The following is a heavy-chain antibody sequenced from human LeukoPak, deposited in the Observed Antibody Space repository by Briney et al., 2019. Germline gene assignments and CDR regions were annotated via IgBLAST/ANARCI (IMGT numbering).Heavy chain of an antibody. D-gene: IGHD5-24*01. CDR1: GGSISSSSYY. J-gene: IGHJ3*02. CDR2: IYYSGST. Sequence: PSETLSLTCTVSGGSISSSSYYWGWIRQPPGKGLEWIGSIYYSGSTYYSPSLKSRVTISVDTSKNQFSLKLSSVTAADTAVYYCASAVEMATTGAFDIWGQGTMVTVSS. V-gene: IGHV4-39*01. CDR3: ASAVEMATTGAFDI.